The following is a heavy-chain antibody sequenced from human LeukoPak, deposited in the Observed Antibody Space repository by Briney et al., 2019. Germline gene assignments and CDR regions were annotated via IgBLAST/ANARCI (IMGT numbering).Heavy chain of an antibody. V-gene: IGHV3-48*03. CDR2: ISSSGSTI. D-gene: IGHD2/OR15-2a*01. CDR1: GFTFSSYE. CDR3: ARDSRNIGQNFDY. Sequence: PGGSLRLSCAVSGFTFSSYEMNWVRQAPGKGLEWVSYISSSGSTIYYADSVKGRFTISRDNAKNSLYLQMNSLRAEDTAVYYCARDSRNIGQNFDYWGQGTLVTVSS. J-gene: IGHJ4*02.